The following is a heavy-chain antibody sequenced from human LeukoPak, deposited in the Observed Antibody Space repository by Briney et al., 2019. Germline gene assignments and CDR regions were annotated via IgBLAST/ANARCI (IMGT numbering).Heavy chain of an antibody. CDR2: INHSGST. CDR1: GGSFSGYY. Sequence: SETLSLTCAVYGGSFSGYYWSWIRQPPGKGLEWIGEINHSGSTNYNPSLKSRVTISVDTSKNQFSLKLSSVTAADTAVYYCARGGVLWFGELYWFDPWGQGTLSPSPQ. CDR3: ARGGVLWFGELYWFDP. J-gene: IGHJ5*02. D-gene: IGHD3-10*01. V-gene: IGHV4-34*01.